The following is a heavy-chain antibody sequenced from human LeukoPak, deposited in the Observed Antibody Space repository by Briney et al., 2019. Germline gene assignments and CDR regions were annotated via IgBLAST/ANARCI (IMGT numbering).Heavy chain of an antibody. D-gene: IGHD3-3*01. CDR3: ARVGSGYYYYYMDV. Sequence: GGSLRLPCAVSGFTFSSYSMNWVRQAPGKGLEWVSYISSSSDTIYYADSVKGRFTISRDNAQNSLYLQMNSLGAEDTAVYYCARVGSGYYYYYMDVWGKGTTVTVSS. CDR2: ISSSSDTI. V-gene: IGHV3-48*01. J-gene: IGHJ6*03. CDR1: GFTFSSYS.